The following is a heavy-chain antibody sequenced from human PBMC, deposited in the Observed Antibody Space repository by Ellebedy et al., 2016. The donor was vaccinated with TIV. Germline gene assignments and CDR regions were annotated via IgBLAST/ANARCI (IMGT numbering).Heavy chain of an antibody. CDR2: INPSGGNT. D-gene: IGHD2-15*01. CDR1: GYTFSSYY. J-gene: IGHJ6*02. V-gene: IGHV1-46*01. CDR3: ARNGYCSGGSCYGALSYYYGMDV. Sequence: ASVKVSCKASGYTFSSYYMHWVRQAPGQGLEWMGIINPSGGNTGYAQKFQGRVTMTRNTSISTAYMELRSLRSEDTAVYYCARNGYCSGGSCYGALSYYYGMDVWGQGTTVTVSS.